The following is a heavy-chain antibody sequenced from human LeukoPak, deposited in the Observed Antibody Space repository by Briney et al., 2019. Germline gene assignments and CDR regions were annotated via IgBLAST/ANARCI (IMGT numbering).Heavy chain of an antibody. Sequence: PGGSLRLSCAASGFTLSSYSMNWVRQAPGKGLEWVSYISSSSSTIYYVDSVRGRFTISRDNAKNSLYLQMNNLRVEDTAVYYCARDPDDYWGQGTLVTVSS. CDR2: ISSSSSTI. CDR1: GFTLSSYS. CDR3: ARDPDDY. V-gene: IGHV3-48*01. J-gene: IGHJ4*02.